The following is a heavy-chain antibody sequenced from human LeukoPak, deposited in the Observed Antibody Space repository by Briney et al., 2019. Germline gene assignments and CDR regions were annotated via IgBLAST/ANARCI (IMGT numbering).Heavy chain of an antibody. CDR2: MNPDNGNT. CDR1: GYTFNRYD. V-gene: IGHV1-8*01. Sequence: ASVKVSCKAYGYTFNRYDINWVRRATGQGLEWMGWMNPDNGNTGYEQKYQGRLTMTSNTSISTVYMELSSLRYEDTAIYYCARGEYMYGHDIDFWGQGTLVTVSS. CDR3: ARGEYMYGHDIDF. J-gene: IGHJ4*02. D-gene: IGHD2/OR15-2a*01.